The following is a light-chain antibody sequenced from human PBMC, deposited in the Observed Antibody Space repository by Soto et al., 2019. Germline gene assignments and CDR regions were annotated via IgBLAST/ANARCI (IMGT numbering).Light chain of an antibody. Sequence: QSALTQPASVSGSPGQSITISCTGTGSDVGGYNYVSWYQQHPGKAPKVMIYDVSNRPSGVSNRFSGSKSGNTASLTISGLQAEDEADYYCCSYAGSSTYVFGTGTKVTVL. CDR3: CSYAGSSTYV. CDR1: GSDVGGYNY. CDR2: DVS. V-gene: IGLV2-23*02. J-gene: IGLJ1*01.